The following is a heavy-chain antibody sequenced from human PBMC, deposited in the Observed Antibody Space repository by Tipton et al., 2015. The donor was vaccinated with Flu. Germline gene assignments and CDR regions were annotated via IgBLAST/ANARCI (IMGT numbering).Heavy chain of an antibody. Sequence: LRLSCTVSGGSISSSSYYWVWIRQPPGKGLEWIGSIYYSGSTYYNPSLKSRVTISADTSKNQFSLKLSSVTAADTAVYYCARRNVVVVPAPDYWGQGTLVTVSS. J-gene: IGHJ4*02. CDR2: IYYSGST. CDR1: GGSISSSSYY. CDR3: ARRNVVVVPAPDY. V-gene: IGHV4-39*01. D-gene: IGHD2-15*01.